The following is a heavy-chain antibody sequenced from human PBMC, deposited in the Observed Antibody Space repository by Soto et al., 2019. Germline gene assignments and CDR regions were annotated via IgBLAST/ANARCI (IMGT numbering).Heavy chain of an antibody. J-gene: IGHJ6*03. CDR3: AKDTSPRGSDYYYMDV. V-gene: IGHV3-23*01. Sequence: GGSLRLSCAASGFTFSSYAMSWVRQAPGKGLEWVSAISGSGGSTYYADSVKGRFTISRDNSKNTLYLQMNSLRAEDTAVYYCAKDTSPRGSDYYYMDVWGKGTTVTVSS. CDR1: GFTFSSYA. D-gene: IGHD3-10*01. CDR2: ISGSGGST.